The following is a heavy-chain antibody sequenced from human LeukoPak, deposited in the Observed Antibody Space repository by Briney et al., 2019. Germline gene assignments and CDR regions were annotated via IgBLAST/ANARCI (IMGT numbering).Heavy chain of an antibody. CDR2: ITSRSNHI. CDR1: GFTFSGYS. J-gene: IGHJ4*02. Sequence: PGGSLRLSCAASGFTFSGYSMNWVRQAPGKGLEWVSSITSRSNHIDYADSVKGRFTISRDNAKNSLYLQMNSLRAEDTAIYFCAKHDAYDVLTGFSGWSQGTLVTVSS. D-gene: IGHD3-9*01. CDR3: AKHDAYDVLTGFSG. V-gene: IGHV3-21*04.